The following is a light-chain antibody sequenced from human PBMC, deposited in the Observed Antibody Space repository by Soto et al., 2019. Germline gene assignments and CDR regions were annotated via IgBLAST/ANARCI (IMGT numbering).Light chain of an antibody. Sequence: DIQMTQSPSSVSASVGDRVTITCRASQGINTWLAWYQQKTGKAPKLLIYAASSLQSGVPSRFSGSGSGTEFTLTISSLQPDDFATYYCQHYNSYSEAFGQGTKVDIK. CDR1: QGINTW. CDR2: AAS. J-gene: IGKJ1*01. CDR3: QHYNSYSEA. V-gene: IGKV1D-16*01.